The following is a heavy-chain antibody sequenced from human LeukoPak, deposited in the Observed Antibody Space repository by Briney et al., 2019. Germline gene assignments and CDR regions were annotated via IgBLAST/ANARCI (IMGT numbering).Heavy chain of an antibody. CDR3: ARGKYSSGWYRSSVYYFDY. J-gene: IGHJ4*02. CDR2: ISSSSSYI. Sequence: PGGSLRLSCAASGFTFSSYSMNWVRQAPGKGLEWVSSISSSSSYIYYADSVKGRFTISRDNAKNSLYLQMNSLRAEDTAVYYCARGKYSSGWYRSSVYYFDYWGQGTLVTVSS. D-gene: IGHD6-19*01. CDR1: GFTFSSYS. V-gene: IGHV3-21*01.